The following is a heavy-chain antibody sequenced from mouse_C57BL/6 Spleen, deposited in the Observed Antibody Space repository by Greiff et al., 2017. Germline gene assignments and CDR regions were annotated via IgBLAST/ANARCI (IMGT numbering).Heavy chain of an antibody. J-gene: IGHJ4*01. Sequence: QVQLKQSGPGLVAPSQSLSITCTVSGFSLTSYGVHWVRQPPGKGLEWLVVIWSDGSTNYNSALKSRLSISKDNSKSQIFLKMNSLQTDYTAMYYGSRQRDRGAMYDWGQGTSVTGSS. V-gene: IGHV2-6-1*01. CDR2: IWSDGST. CDR1: GFSLTSYG. CDR3: SRQRDRGAMYD. D-gene: IGHD3-3*01.